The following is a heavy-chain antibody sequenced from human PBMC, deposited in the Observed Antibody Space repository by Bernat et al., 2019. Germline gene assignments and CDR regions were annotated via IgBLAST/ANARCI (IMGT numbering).Heavy chain of an antibody. D-gene: IGHD1-26*01. CDR3: ARDGGNYWGWFDP. V-gene: IGHV3-74*01. CDR1: GSTFSSYW. J-gene: IGHJ5*02. CDR2: INSDGSST. Sequence: EVQLVESGGGLVQPGGSLRLSCAASGSTFSSYWMHWVRQAPGKGLVWVSRINSDGSSTSYADSVKGRFTISRDNAKNTLYLQMNSLRAEDTAVYYCARDGGNYWGWFDPWGQGTLVTVSS.